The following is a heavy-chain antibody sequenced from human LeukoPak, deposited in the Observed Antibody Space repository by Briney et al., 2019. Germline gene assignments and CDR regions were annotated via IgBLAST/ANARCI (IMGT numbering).Heavy chain of an antibody. CDR1: GFTFSSYW. CDR2: IKQDGSEK. V-gene: IGHV3-7*01. Sequence: GGSLRLSCAASGFTFSSYWMSWVRQAPGKVLEWVANIKQDGSEKYYVDSVKGRFTISRDNAKNSLYLQMNSLRAEDTAVYYCARDATYYYDSSGYSPYMDVWGKGTTVTISS. D-gene: IGHD3-22*01. J-gene: IGHJ6*03. CDR3: ARDATYYYDSSGYSPYMDV.